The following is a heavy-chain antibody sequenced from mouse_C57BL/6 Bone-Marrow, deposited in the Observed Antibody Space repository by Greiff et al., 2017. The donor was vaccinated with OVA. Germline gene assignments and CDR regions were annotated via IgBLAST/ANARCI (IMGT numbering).Heavy chain of an antibody. D-gene: IGHD4-1*01. CDR2: INPNNGGT. J-gene: IGHJ3*01. CDR3: ARGDSWDWFAY. Sequence: EVQLQQSGPELVKPGASVKISCKASGYTFTDYYMNWVKQSHGKSLEWIGDINPNNGGTSYNQKFKGKATLTVDKSSSTAYMELRSLTSEDSAVYYCARGDSWDWFAYWGQGTLVTVSA. V-gene: IGHV1-26*01. CDR1: GYTFTDYY.